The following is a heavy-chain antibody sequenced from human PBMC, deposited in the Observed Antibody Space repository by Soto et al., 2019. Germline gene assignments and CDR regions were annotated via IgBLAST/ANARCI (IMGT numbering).Heavy chain of an antibody. CDR3: ARVERLQGGSYGMDV. Sequence: ASETLSLTCSVSGGSISGSYWSWIRQSPGKGLEWLGYVYYTGSTNYSPSLRSRVSISVDTSKNEFSLKLSSVTAADTAVYYCARVERLQGGSYGMDVWGQGTTVTVSS. D-gene: IGHD1-1*01. V-gene: IGHV4-59*08. CDR1: GGSISGSY. J-gene: IGHJ6*02. CDR2: VYYTGST.